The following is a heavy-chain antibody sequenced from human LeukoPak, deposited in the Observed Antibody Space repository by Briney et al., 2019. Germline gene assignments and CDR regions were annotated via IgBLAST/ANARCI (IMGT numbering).Heavy chain of an antibody. D-gene: IGHD1-26*01. Sequence: PSETLSLTCTVSGGSISTYYWGWIRQPPGKGLEWIGSIYYSGTTHYNPSLKSRVTISVDTSKNQFSLKLSSVTAADTAVYYCARVGSYDSHFDYWGQGTLVTVSS. V-gene: IGHV4-59*01. CDR2: IYYSGTT. CDR1: GGSISTYY. CDR3: ARVGSYDSHFDY. J-gene: IGHJ4*02.